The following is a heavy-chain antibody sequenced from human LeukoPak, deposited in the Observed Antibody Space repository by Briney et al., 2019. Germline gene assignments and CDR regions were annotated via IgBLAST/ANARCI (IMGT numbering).Heavy chain of an antibody. V-gene: IGHV1-2*06. D-gene: IGHD3-10*01. Sequence: ASVKVSCKASGYTFTGYYMHWVRQAPGQGLEWMGRINPNSGGTNYAQMFQGRVTMTRDTSISTAYMELSRLRSDDTAVYYCAGIMVRGATHYWGQGTLVTVSS. CDR3: AGIMVRGATHY. CDR1: GYTFTGYY. J-gene: IGHJ4*02. CDR2: INPNSGGT.